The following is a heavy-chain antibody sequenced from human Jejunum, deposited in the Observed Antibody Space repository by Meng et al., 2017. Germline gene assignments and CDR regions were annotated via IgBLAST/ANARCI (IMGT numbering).Heavy chain of an antibody. CDR1: GGSITSTKW. CDR2: VFHSGTP. CDR3: ASRPVGIRTYYFDC. Sequence: QGQPPASGPGSWKPSGTLSLTCSVSGGSITSTKWWSWVRQTPGKGLEWIGEVFHSGTPNYNPSLMSRLTMSVDKSKNQFSLNLTSVTAADTAVYYCASRPVGIRTYYFDCWGQGTLVTVSS. D-gene: IGHD2-21*01. V-gene: IGHV4-4*02. J-gene: IGHJ4*02.